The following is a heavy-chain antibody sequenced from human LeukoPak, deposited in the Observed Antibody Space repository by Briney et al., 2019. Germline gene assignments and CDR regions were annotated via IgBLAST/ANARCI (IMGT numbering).Heavy chain of an antibody. CDR1: GFTFSSYA. CDR2: ISYDGSNK. V-gene: IGHV3-30*04. D-gene: IGHD1-26*01. CDR3: ARVILRTFDY. Sequence: QTGRSLRLPCAASGFTFSSYAMHWVRQAPGKGLEWVAVISYDGSNKYYADSVKGRFTISRDNSKNTLYLQMNSLRAEDTAVYYCARVILRTFDYWGQGTLVTVSS. J-gene: IGHJ4*02.